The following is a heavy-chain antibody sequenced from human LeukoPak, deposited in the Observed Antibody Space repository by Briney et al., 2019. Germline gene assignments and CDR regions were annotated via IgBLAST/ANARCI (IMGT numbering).Heavy chain of an antibody. J-gene: IGHJ4*02. Sequence: PGGSLRLSCAASGFIYSSYRMSWGRQTPGEGVEWGAKINKDGSAKYNLDSVRGGFTFSRDNAKTSLFLQMTSVRADDTAMYYWARTRADWGRGGNFDYGGQGTLVGVSS. D-gene: IGHD7-27*01. CDR2: INKDGSAK. CDR3: ARTRADWGRGGNFDY. V-gene: IGHV3-7*01. CDR1: GFIYSSYR.